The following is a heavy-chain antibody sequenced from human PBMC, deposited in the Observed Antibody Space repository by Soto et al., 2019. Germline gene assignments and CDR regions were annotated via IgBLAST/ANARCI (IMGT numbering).Heavy chain of an antibody. V-gene: IGHV4-39*01. CDR2: IYYSGST. D-gene: IGHD5-12*01. CDR3: GRLRRDGYNYDY. J-gene: IGHJ4*02. Sequence: QLQLQESGPGLVKPSETLSLTCTVSGGSISSSSYYWGWIRQPPGKGLEWIGSIYYSGSTYYNPSLNSRVTISVDTSKNQFSLKLSSVTAADTAVYYCGRLRRDGYNYDYWGQGTLVTVSS. CDR1: GGSISSSSYY.